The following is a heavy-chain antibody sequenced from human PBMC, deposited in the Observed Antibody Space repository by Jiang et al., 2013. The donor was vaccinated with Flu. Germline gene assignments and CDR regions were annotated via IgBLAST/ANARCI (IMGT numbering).Heavy chain of an antibody. D-gene: IGHD2-2*01. CDR1: GGFISSDGFY. J-gene: IGHJ4*02. CDR3: ARAVYCSSTTCYYFDS. V-gene: IGHV4-31*02. Sequence: SGGFISSDGFYWSWIRQRPGKGLEWIGYMSSKREHLLQSVPQESSNHLVDTSQNKFSLNLSSVADADTAVYFCARAVYCSSTTCYYFDSWGQGTLVTVSS. CDR2: MSSKREH.